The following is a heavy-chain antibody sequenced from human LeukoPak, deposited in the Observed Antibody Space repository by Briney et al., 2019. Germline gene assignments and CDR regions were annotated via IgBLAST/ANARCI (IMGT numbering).Heavy chain of an antibody. Sequence: PSETLSLTCTVSGGSISSGDYYWSWIRQPPGKGLEWIGSVYYSGNTYYNPSLKSRVTISVDTSKNHFSLKLSSVTAADTAVYYCARDATYPPKGFDPWGQGTLVTVSS. J-gene: IGHJ5*02. CDR3: ARDATYPPKGFDP. V-gene: IGHV4-39*07. CDR2: VYYSGNT. CDR1: GGSISSGDYY.